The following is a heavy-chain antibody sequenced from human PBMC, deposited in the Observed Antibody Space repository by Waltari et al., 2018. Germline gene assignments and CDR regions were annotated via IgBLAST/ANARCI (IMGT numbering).Heavy chain of an antibody. J-gene: IGHJ3*02. CDR1: GGSTSAYY. CDR2: IEGSGTT. D-gene: IGHD3-10*01. CDR3: ARDTGPAGRGIYWDTFDI. Sequence: QVQLPESGPGLVKPSETLSLTCTVAGGSTSAYYGSWVLQPAGNGPEWIGRIEGSGTTNYNPFLRSRVTMSVDTSKNQFSLTLNSVTAADTAVYYCARDTGPAGRGIYWDTFDIWGQGTTVTVSS. V-gene: IGHV4-4*07.